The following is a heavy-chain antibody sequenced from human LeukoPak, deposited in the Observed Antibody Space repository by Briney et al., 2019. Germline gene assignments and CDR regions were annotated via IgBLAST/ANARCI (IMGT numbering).Heavy chain of an antibody. CDR3: ARGSDYYGSGSYGH. V-gene: IGHV4-34*01. D-gene: IGHD3-10*01. Sequence: SETLSLTCAVSGGSFSGYYWSWIRQPPGKGLEWIGEINHSGSTNYNPSLKSRVTISVDTSKNQFSLKLSSVTAADTAVYYCARGSDYYGSGSYGHWGQGTLVTVSS. CDR2: INHSGST. J-gene: IGHJ4*02. CDR1: GGSFSGYY.